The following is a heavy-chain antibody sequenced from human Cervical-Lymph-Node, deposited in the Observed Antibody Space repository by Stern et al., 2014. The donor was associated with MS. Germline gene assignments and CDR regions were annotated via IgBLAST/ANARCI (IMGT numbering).Heavy chain of an antibody. CDR2: SIPIFGTA. D-gene: IGHD5-24*01. CDR1: GGTFSIYA. Sequence: VQLVESGAEVKKPGSSGKVSCKASGGTFSIYAFSWVRQAPGQGLEWMGGSIPIFGTANYAQKFQGRVTITADESTSTAYMDLSSLRSEDTALYYCAREGKARDGYNNPFDYWGQGTLVTVSS. V-gene: IGHV1-69*01. J-gene: IGHJ4*02. CDR3: AREGKARDGYNNPFDY.